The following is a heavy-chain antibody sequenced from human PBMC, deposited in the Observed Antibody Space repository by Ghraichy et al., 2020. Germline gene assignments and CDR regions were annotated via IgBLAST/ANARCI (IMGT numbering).Heavy chain of an antibody. Sequence: SETLSLTCAVYGGSFSGYYWSWIRQPPGKGLEWIGEINHSGSTNYNPSLKSRVTISVDTSKNQFSLKLSSVTAADTAVYYCARSDSGSYYEYYFDYWGQGTLVTVSS. CDR1: GGSFSGYY. CDR2: INHSGST. V-gene: IGHV4-34*01. D-gene: IGHD1-26*01. J-gene: IGHJ4*02. CDR3: ARSDSGSYYEYYFDY.